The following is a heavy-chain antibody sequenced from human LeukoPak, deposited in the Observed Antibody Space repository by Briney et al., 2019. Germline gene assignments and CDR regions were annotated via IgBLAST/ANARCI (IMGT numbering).Heavy chain of an antibody. CDR1: GFTFSSYA. Sequence: PGRSLRLSCAASGFTFSSYAMHWVRQAPGKGLEWLAVISYDGSNKYYADSVKGRFTISRDNSKNTLYLQMNSLRAEDTAVYYCARDLDDYVWGSSDYWGQGTLVTVSS. CDR3: ARDLDDYVWGSSDY. D-gene: IGHD3-16*01. CDR2: ISYDGSNK. V-gene: IGHV3-30*04. J-gene: IGHJ4*02.